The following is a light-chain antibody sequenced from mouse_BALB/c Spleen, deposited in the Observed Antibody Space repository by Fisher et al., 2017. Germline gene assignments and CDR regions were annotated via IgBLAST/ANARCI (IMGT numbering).Light chain of an antibody. CDR3: QQYSGYPWT. Sequence: IVLTQSPAILSASPGEKVTMTCSASSSVSYMYWYQQKPGSSPRLLIYDTSKLASGVPARFSGSGSGTSYSLTISSMEAEDAATYYCQQYSGYPWTFGGGTKLEIK. V-gene: IGKV4-55*01. J-gene: IGKJ1*01. CDR2: DTS. CDR1: SSVSY.